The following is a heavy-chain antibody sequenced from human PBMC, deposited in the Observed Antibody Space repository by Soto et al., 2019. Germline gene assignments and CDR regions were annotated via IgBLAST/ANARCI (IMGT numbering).Heavy chain of an antibody. CDR1: GGSFSGYY. Sequence: QVQLQQWGAGLLKPSETLSLTCAVYGGSFSGYYWSWIRQPPGKGLEWIGEINHSGSTNYNPSLKSRVTISVDTSKNQFSLKLSSVTAADTAVYYCARGDEGYCTNGVCYLYRYYGMDVWGQGTTVTVSS. J-gene: IGHJ6*02. D-gene: IGHD2-8*01. V-gene: IGHV4-34*01. CDR3: ARGDEGYCTNGVCYLYRYYGMDV. CDR2: INHSGST.